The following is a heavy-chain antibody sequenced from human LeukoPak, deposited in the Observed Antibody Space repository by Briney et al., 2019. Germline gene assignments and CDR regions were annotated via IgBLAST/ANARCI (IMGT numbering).Heavy chain of an antibody. V-gene: IGHV3-30*18. CDR3: AKNEAN. CDR2: TASDGSEK. J-gene: IGHJ3*01. Sequence: PGGSLPLSCVASGFTFSSYPMNWVRQTPGKGLEWVAVTASDGSEKYYADSVTGRFTISRDNSKNTLYLQMNSLRGDDTAVYYCAKNEANWGQGTMVTVSS. CDR1: GFTFSSYP.